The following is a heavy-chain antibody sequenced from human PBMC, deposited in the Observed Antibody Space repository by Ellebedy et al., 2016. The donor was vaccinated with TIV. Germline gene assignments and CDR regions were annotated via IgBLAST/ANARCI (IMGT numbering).Heavy chain of an antibody. D-gene: IGHD2-8*01. CDR1: GFTFSSYS. J-gene: IGHJ6*02. CDR2: ISSSSSCI. Sequence: GGSLRLSCAASGFTFSSYSMNWVRQAPGKGLEWVSSISSSSSCIYYADSVKGRFTISRDNAKNSLYLQMNSLRAEDTAVYYCARDGCTNGVCYYYYYGMDVWGQGTTVTVSS. V-gene: IGHV3-21*01. CDR3: ARDGCTNGVCYYYYYGMDV.